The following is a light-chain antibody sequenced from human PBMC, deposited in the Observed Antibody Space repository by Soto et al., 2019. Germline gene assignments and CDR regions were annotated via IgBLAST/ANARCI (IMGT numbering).Light chain of an antibody. CDR3: CSYVGATTYV. J-gene: IGLJ1*01. Sequence: QSALTQPASVSGSPGQSITITCTGSASNIGGYNLVSWYQHHAGKAPKVIIYEGVKRPSGVSNRFSGFKSGTTASLTISGLQAEDEADYYCCSYVGATTYVFGSWTKVTVL. V-gene: IGLV2-23*01. CDR1: ASNIGGYNL. CDR2: EGV.